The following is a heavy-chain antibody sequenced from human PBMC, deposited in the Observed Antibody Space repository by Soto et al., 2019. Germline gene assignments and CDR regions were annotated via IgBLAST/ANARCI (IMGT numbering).Heavy chain of an antibody. CDR2: IYYSGST. CDR3: ARGSKGHSSSWYLEWWFDP. CDR1: GGSISSYY. Sequence: SETLSLTCTVSGGSISSYYWSWIRQPPGKGLEWIGYIYYSGSTNYNPSLKSRVTISVDTSKNQFSLKLSSVTAADTAVYYCARGSKGHSSSWYLEWWFDPWGPGTLVTVSS. V-gene: IGHV4-59*01. J-gene: IGHJ5*02. D-gene: IGHD6-13*01.